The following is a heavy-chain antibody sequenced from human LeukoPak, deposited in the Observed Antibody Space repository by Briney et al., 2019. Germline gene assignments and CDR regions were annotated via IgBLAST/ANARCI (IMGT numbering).Heavy chain of an antibody. V-gene: IGHV3-11*01. CDR2: ISSSGSTI. CDR3: AKGLYGSGSYYEFEY. D-gene: IGHD3-10*01. Sequence: GGSLRLSCAASGFTFSDYYMSWIRQAPGKGLEWVSYISSSGSTIYYADSVKGRFTISRDNSKNTLDLQMNSLRAEDTAVYYCAKGLYGSGSYYEFEYWGQGTLVTVSS. J-gene: IGHJ4*02. CDR1: GFTFSDYY.